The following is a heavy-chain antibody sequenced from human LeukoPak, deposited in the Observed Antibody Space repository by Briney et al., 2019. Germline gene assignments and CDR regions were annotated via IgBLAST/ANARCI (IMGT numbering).Heavy chain of an antibody. D-gene: IGHD5-12*01. CDR2: ISSSSSYI. CDR3: ARDFTVQATDESGSIGY. J-gene: IGHJ4*02. V-gene: IGHV3-21*01. CDR1: GFTFSSYS. Sequence: GGSLRLSCAASGFTFSSYSMNWVRQAPGKGLEWVASISSSSSYIYYADSVKGRFTISRDNAKNSLYLQMNSLRAEDPAVYYCARDFTVQATDESGSIGYWGQGTLVTVSS.